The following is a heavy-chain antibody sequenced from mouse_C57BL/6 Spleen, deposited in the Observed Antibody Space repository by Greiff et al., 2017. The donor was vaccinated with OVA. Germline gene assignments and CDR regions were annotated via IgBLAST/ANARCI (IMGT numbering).Heavy chain of an antibody. V-gene: IGHV1-54*01. CDR1: GYAFTNYL. CDR2: INPGSGGT. J-gene: IGHJ3*01. Sequence: QVQLQQSGAELVRPGTSVKVSCKASGYAFTNYLIEWVKQRPGQGLEWIGVINPGSGGTNYNEKFKGKATLTADKSSSTAYMQLSSLTSEDSAVYFCARSFGFAYWGQGTLVTVSA. CDR3: ARSFGFAY.